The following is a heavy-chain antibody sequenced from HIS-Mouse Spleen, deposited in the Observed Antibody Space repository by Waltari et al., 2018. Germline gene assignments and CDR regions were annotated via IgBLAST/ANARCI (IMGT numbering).Heavy chain of an antibody. CDR3: ARDQTGYDY. J-gene: IGHJ4*02. CDR1: GFTFISSA. Sequence: QVQLVESGGGVVQPGRSLRLSCAASGFTFISSAMHWVRPAPGNGLKGVAVISYDGSTQYYAHSVKGRFTISRDNSKNTLYLQMNSLRAEDTAVYYCARDQTGYDYWGQGPLVTVSS. D-gene: IGHD1-1*01. CDR2: ISYDGSTQ. V-gene: IGHV3-30*04.